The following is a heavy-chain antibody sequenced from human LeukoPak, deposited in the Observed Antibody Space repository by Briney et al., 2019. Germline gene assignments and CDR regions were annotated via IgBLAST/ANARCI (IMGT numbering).Heavy chain of an antibody. CDR2: ISYDGSNK. Sequence: GGSLRLSCAASGFTFSSYAMHWVRQAPGKGLEWVAVISYDGSNKYYADSVKGRFTISRDNSKNTLYLQMNSLRAEDTAVYYCAKQVGSGWYPLEYWGQGTLVTVSS. D-gene: IGHD6-19*01. V-gene: IGHV3-30-3*02. J-gene: IGHJ4*02. CDR3: AKQVGSGWYPLEY. CDR1: GFTFSSYA.